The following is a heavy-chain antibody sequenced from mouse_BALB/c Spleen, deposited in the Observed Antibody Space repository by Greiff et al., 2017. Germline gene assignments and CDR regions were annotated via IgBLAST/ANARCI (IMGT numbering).Heavy chain of an antibody. D-gene: IGHD1-1*02. CDR3: ARQRYYDYHAMDY. Sequence: EVQLVESGGGLVKPGGSLKLSCAASGFAFSSYDMSWVRQTPEKRLEWVAYISSGGGSTYYPDTVKGRFTISRDNAKNTLYLQMSSLKSEDTAMYYCARQRYYDYHAMDYWGQGTSVTVSS. J-gene: IGHJ4*01. CDR2: ISSGGGST. CDR1: GFAFSSYD. V-gene: IGHV5-12-1*01.